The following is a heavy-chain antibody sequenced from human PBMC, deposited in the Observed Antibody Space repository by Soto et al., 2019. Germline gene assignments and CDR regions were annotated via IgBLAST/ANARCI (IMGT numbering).Heavy chain of an antibody. CDR2: IYYSGST. V-gene: IGHV4-59*01. Sequence: PSETLSLTCTVSGGSISSYYWSWIRQPPGKGLEWIGYIYYSGSTNYNPSLKSRVTISVDTSKNQFSLKLSSVTAADTAVYYRARDGAVAGYFDYWGQGTLVTVSS. CDR3: ARDGAVAGYFDY. D-gene: IGHD6-19*01. CDR1: GGSISSYY. J-gene: IGHJ4*02.